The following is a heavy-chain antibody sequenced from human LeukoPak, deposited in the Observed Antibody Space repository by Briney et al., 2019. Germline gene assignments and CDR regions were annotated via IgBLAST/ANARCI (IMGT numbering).Heavy chain of an antibody. Sequence: GGSLRLSCAASGFTFSSHEMNWVRQAPGKGPEWVANIKQDGSEKYYVDSVKGRFTISRDNAKNSLYLQMNSLRAEDTAVYYCARDWEWFGELGPSWFDPWGQGTLVTVSS. CDR2: IKQDGSEK. CDR3: ARDWEWFGELGPSWFDP. J-gene: IGHJ5*02. CDR1: GFTFSSHE. D-gene: IGHD3-10*01. V-gene: IGHV3-7*01.